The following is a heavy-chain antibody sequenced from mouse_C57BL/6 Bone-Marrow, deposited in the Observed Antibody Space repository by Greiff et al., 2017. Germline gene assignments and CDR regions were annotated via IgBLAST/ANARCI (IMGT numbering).Heavy chain of an antibody. V-gene: IGHV1-61*01. D-gene: IGHD1-1*01. CDR2: IYPSDSET. CDR1: GYTFTSYW. J-gene: IGHJ4*01. CDR3: ARATTVVRNAMDY. Sequence: QVQLQPSGAELVRPGSSVKLSCKASGYTFTSYWMDWVKQRPGQGLEWIGNIYPSDSETHYNQKFKDKATLTVDKSSSTAYMQLSSLTSEDSAVYYCARATTVVRNAMDYGGQGTSVTVSS.